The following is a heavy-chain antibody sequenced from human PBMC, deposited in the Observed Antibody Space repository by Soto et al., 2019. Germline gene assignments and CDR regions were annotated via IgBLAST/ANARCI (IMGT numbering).Heavy chain of an antibody. CDR2: ISAHNGNT. J-gene: IGHJ5*02. CDR3: ARDTMVTSNWFDP. CDR1: GYSFASYG. V-gene: IGHV1-18*01. D-gene: IGHD2-21*02. Sequence: QVQLVQSGAEVKKPGASVKVSCKASGYSFASYGISWVRQAPGQGLEWVGWISAHNGNTEYAQKFRGRVTMTTETSTNTAYMELRSLTSDDTAIYYCARDTMVTSNWFDPWGQGTLVTVSS.